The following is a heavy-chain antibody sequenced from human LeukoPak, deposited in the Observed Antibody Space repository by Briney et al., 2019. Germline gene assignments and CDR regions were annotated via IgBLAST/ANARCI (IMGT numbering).Heavy chain of an antibody. D-gene: IGHD1-26*01. J-gene: IGHJ4*02. CDR1: GFTFSSYS. V-gene: IGHV3-21*01. CDR2: ISSSSSYI. Sequence: PGGSLRLSCAASGFTFSSYSMNWVRQAPGKGLEWVSSISSSSSYIYYAESVKGRFTISRDNSKNTLYLQMNSLRTEDTAVYYCAKANRGSYYGLGDYFDYWGQGTLVTVSS. CDR3: AKANRGSYYGLGDYFDY.